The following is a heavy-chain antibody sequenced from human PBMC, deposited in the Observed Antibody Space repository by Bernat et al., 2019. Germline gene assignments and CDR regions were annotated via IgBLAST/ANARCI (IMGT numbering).Heavy chain of an antibody. CDR2: IYNGGAT. CDR3: SGYGGNSV. V-gene: IGHV3-66*01. CDR1: GFTVGDHH. J-gene: IGHJ4*02. Sequence: EVQVVTSGGGLVQPGESLRLSCAASGFTVGDHHMNWVRQAPGKGLAWVAVIYNGGATYYADSVQGRFTISRDSSKNTVYLQMSGLRAEDTAVYYCSGYGGNSVWDQGTRVTVSS. D-gene: IGHD2-21*02.